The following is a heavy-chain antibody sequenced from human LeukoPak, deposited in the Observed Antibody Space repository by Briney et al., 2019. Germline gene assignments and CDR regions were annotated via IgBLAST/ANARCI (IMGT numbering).Heavy chain of an antibody. V-gene: IGHV3-7*03. D-gene: IGHD5-12*01. J-gene: IGHJ3*02. CDR3: AKGIVATIFDAFDI. CDR1: GFTFSSYW. CDR2: IKQDGSEK. Sequence: GGSLRLSCAASGFTFSSYWMSWVRQAPGKGLEWVANIKQDGSEKYYVDSVKGRFTISRDNAKNSLYLQMNSLRAEDTAVYYCAKGIVATIFDAFDIWGQGTMVTVSS.